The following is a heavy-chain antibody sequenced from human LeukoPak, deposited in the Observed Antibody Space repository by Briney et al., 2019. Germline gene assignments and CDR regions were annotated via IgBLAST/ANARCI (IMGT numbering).Heavy chain of an antibody. Sequence: SETLSLTCSVSDSSINSYYWNWIRRPPGKGLEWIGYIYYNGNTNYSPSLKSRVTMSVDTSKNLFSLKVSSVTAADTAVYYCARGRSNYCGMDVWGQGTTVTVSS. CDR2: IYYNGNT. V-gene: IGHV4-59*01. D-gene: IGHD1-26*01. CDR1: DSSINSYY. CDR3: ARGRSNYCGMDV. J-gene: IGHJ6*02.